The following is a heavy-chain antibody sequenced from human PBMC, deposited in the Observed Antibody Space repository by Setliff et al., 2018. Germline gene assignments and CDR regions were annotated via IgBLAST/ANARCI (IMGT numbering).Heavy chain of an antibody. J-gene: IGHJ6*03. CDR1: GGTFTYYA. V-gene: IGHV1-69*05. Sequence: SVKVSCKASGGTFTYYAINWVRQAPGQGLEWMGGINPIFGTADYTQNFQGRVTITTDESTSTAYMELSSLRSEDTAIYYCATERGLVVSATDYYYYMDVWGKGTTVTVSS. CDR2: INPIFGTA. CDR3: ATERGLVVSATDYYYYMDV. D-gene: IGHD2-15*01.